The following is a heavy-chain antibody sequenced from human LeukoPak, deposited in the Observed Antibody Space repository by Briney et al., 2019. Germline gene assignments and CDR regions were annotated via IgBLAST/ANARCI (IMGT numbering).Heavy chain of an antibody. J-gene: IGHJ4*02. CDR1: GFTFSSYA. V-gene: IGHV3-30-3*01. Sequence: GGSLRLSCAASGFTFSSYAMHWVRQAPGKGLEWVAVISYDGSNKYYADSVKGRFTIPRDNSKNTLYLQMNSLRAEDTAVYYCGREAPPGNWNYGDYWGQETLVTVP. CDR2: ISYDGSNK. CDR3: GREAPPGNWNYGDY. D-gene: IGHD1-7*01.